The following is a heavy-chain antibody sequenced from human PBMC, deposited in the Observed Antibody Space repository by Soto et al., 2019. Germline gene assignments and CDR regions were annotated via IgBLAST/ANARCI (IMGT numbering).Heavy chain of an antibody. D-gene: IGHD6-19*01. J-gene: IGHJ6*02. CDR3: ARTTIWTVAGPYYYYGMDV. V-gene: IGHV6-1*01. CDR1: GDSVSSNSAA. Sequence: SQTLSLTCAISGDSVSSNSAAWNWIRQSPSRGLEWLGRTYYRSKWYNDYAVSVKSRITINTDTSKNQFSLQLNSVTPEDTAVYYCARTTIWTVAGPYYYYGMDVWGQGTTVTVSS. CDR2: TYYRSKWYN.